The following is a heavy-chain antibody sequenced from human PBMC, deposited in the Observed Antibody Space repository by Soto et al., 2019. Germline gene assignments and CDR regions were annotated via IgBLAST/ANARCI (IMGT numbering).Heavy chain of an antibody. CDR2: INAGNWNT. V-gene: IGHV1-3*01. CDR3: ASSYYYDSSGYSSLYYYYGMDV. Sequence: GASVKVSCKASGYTFSNFAMHWVRQAPGQRLEWMGWINAGNWNTKYSQMFQGRVTITRDTSASTAYMELSSLRSEDTAVYYCASSYYYDSSGYSSLYYYYGMDVWGQGTTVTVS. D-gene: IGHD3-22*01. CDR1: GYTFSNFA. J-gene: IGHJ6*02.